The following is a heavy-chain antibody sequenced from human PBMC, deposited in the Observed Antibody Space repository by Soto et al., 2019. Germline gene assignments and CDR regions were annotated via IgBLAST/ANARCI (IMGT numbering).Heavy chain of an antibody. J-gene: IGHJ6*04. CDR1: GFTVSSNY. V-gene: IGHV3-66*01. CDR3: ARENWNYGWDV. D-gene: IGHD1-1*01. CDR2: IYSGGST. Sequence: EVQLVESGGGLVQPGGSLRLSCAASGFTVSSNYMSWVRQAPGKGLEWVSVIYSGGSTYYADSVKGRFTISRDNSKNTLYLQMNSLRAADTAVYYCARENWNYGWDVWGKGTTVTVSS.